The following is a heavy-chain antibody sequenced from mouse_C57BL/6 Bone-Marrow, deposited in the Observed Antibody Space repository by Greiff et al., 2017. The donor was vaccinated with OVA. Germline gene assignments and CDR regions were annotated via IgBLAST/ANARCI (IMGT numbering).Heavy chain of an antibody. CDR2: ISDGGSYI. V-gene: IGHV5-4*01. J-gene: IGHJ4*01. D-gene: IGHD5-5*01. CDR1: GFTFSSYA. Sequence: EVMLVESGGGLVKPGGSLKLSCAASGFTFSSYAMPWVRQTPEKRLEWVATISDGGSYIYYPDNVKGRFTISRDNAKNNLYLQMSHLKSEDTAMYYCARDSSTCLDYWGQGTSVTVSS. CDR3: ARDSSTCLDY.